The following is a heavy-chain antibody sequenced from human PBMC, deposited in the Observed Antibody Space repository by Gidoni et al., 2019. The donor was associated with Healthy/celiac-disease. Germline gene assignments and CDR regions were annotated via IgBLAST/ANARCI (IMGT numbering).Heavy chain of an antibody. CDR2: ISYDGSNK. Sequence: QVQLVESGGGVVQPGRSLRLSCAASGFTFSSYGMHWVRQAPGKGLEWVAVISYDGSNKYYADSVKGRFTISRDNSKNTLYLQMNSLRAEDTAVYYCAKDATTGWELLSPFDYWGQGTLVTVSS. CDR3: AKDATTGWELLSPFDY. J-gene: IGHJ4*02. V-gene: IGHV3-30*18. D-gene: IGHD1-26*01. CDR1: GFTFSSYG.